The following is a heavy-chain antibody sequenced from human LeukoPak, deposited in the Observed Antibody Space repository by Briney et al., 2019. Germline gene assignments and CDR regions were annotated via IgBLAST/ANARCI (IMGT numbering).Heavy chain of an antibody. CDR3: AKVSRSVAATPSGY. V-gene: IGHV3-23*01. Sequence: PGGSLRLSCAASGFTFSSYAMSWVRQAPGKGLEWFSAISGSGGSTYYADSVKGRFTISRDNSKNTLYLQMNSLRAEDTAVYYCAKVSRSVAATPSGYWGQGTLVTVSS. D-gene: IGHD6-19*01. J-gene: IGHJ4*02. CDR2: ISGSGGST. CDR1: GFTFSSYA.